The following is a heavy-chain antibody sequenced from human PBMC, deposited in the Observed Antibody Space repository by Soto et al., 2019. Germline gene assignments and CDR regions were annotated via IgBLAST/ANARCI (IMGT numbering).Heavy chain of an antibody. CDR2: VSYDGRNK. CDR3: ARAEXSTPNCLTAYYSYGLDV. D-gene: IGHD2-2*01. Sequence: PGGSLRLSCAASGFTFSSYGMHWVRQAPVKGLEWVAVVSYDGRNKYYGDSVKGRFTISRDNSKNTLYLQMDSLRAEDTAVYYCARAEXSTPNCLTAYYSYGLDVWGQGTTVTVSS. V-gene: IGHV3-30*03. CDR1: GFTFSSYG. J-gene: IGHJ6*02.